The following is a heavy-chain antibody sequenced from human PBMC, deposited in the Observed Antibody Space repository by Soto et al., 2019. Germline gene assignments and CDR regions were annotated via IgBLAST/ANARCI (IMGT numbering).Heavy chain of an antibody. V-gene: IGHV1-18*01. CDR1: GYTFTTYG. CDR2: IGPYTGVT. D-gene: IGHD3-3*01. Sequence: ASVKVSCKASGYTFTTYGFSWVRQAPGQGLDWMGWIGPYTGVTNYAQQFQGRVTMTTDTSTSTAYMELRSLTSDDTAVYYCARYFWSGYSTGDAFDIWGQGTMVTVSS. J-gene: IGHJ3*02. CDR3: ARYFWSGYSTGDAFDI.